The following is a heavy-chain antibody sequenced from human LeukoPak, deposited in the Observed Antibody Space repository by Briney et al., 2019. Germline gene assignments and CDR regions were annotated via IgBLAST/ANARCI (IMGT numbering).Heavy chain of an antibody. CDR1: GFTFSSYS. Sequence: GGSLRLSCAASGFTFSSYSMNWVRQAPGKGLEWVSSISSSSSYIYYADSVKGRFTISRDNAKNSLYLQMNSLRAEDTAVYYCARAWIGSYYYMDVWGKGTTVTVSS. D-gene: IGHD2-15*01. CDR3: ARAWIGSYYYMDV. J-gene: IGHJ6*03. V-gene: IGHV3-21*01. CDR2: ISSSSSYI.